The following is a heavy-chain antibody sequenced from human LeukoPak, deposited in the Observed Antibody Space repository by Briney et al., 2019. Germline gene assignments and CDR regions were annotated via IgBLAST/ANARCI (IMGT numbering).Heavy chain of an antibody. D-gene: IGHD4-17*01. CDR2: ISSSSSYI. Sequence: GGSLRLSCAASGFTFSSYSMNWVRQAPGKGLEWVSSISSSSSYIYYADSVKGRFTISRDNAKNSLYLQMNSLRAEDTAVYYCARDLGPESYGDYNYYYGMDVWGQGTTVTVSS. J-gene: IGHJ6*02. V-gene: IGHV3-21*01. CDR3: ARDLGPESYGDYNYYYGMDV. CDR1: GFTFSSYS.